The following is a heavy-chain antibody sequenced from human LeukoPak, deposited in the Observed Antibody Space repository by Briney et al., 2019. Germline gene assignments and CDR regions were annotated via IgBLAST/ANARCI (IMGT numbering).Heavy chain of an antibody. V-gene: IGHV4-59*12. CDR2: IYYSGST. D-gene: IGHD1-26*01. CDR3: ARGRKGSYFLLCYFDY. J-gene: IGHJ4*02. CDR1: GGSISSYY. Sequence: PSETLSLTCTVSGGSISSYYWSWIRQPPGKGLEWIGYIYYSGSTNYNPSLKSRVTISVDTSKNQFSLKLSSVTAADTAVYYCARGRKGSYFLLCYFDYWGQGTLVTVPS.